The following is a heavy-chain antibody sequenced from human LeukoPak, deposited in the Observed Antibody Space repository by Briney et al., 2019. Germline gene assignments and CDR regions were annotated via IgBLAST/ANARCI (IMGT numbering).Heavy chain of an antibody. V-gene: IGHV1-8*01. CDR2: MNPNSGNT. D-gene: IGHD3-22*01. J-gene: IGHJ3*02. CDR3: ARVPNYYDTRSFDI. CDR1: RYTFASYD. Sequence: ASVKVSCKASRYTFASYDINWVRQATGQGLEWMGWMNPNSGNTGYAQKFQGRVTMTRNTSISTAYMELSSLRSEDTAVYYCARVPNYYDTRSFDIWGQGTMVTVSS.